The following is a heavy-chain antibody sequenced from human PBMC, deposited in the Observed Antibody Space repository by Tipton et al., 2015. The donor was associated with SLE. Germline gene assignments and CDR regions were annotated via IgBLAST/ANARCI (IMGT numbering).Heavy chain of an antibody. V-gene: IGHV3-33*01. CDR3: ARDYRGQSGWPNAFDI. CDR1: GFTFSSYG. D-gene: IGHD3-10*01. Sequence: RSLRLSCAASGFTFSSYGMHWVRQAPGKGLEWVAVIWSDGSNKYYADSVKGRFTISRDNSKNTLYLQMNSLRAEDTAVYYCARDYRGQSGWPNAFDIWGQGTMVTVSS. J-gene: IGHJ3*02. CDR2: IWSDGSNK.